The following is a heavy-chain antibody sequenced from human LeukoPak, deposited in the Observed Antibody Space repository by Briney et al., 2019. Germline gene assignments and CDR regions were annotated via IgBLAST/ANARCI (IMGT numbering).Heavy chain of an antibody. CDR1: GFTFSSYS. CDR2: ISDSGGRT. CDR3: AKRGVVIRVILVGFHKEAYYFDS. V-gene: IGHV3-23*01. Sequence: PGGSLRLSCAASGFTFSSYSMNWVRQAPGKGLEWVAGISDSGGRTNYADSVKGRFTISRDNPKNTLYLQMNSLRAGDTAVYFCAKRGVVIRVILVGFHKEAYYFDSWGQGALVTVSS. D-gene: IGHD3-22*01. J-gene: IGHJ4*02.